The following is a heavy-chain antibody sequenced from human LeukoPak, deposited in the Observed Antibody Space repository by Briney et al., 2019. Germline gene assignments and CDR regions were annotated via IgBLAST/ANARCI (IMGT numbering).Heavy chain of an antibody. Sequence: PSETLSLTCTVSGGSISSSSYYWGWIRQPRGKGLEWIGSIYYSGSTYYNPSLKSRVTISVDTSKNQFSLKLSSVTAADTAVYYCARLERNQLLPRGYWGQGTLVTVSS. J-gene: IGHJ4*02. CDR3: ARLERNQLLPRGY. V-gene: IGHV4-39*01. CDR1: GGSISSSSYY. CDR2: IYYSGST. D-gene: IGHD2-2*01.